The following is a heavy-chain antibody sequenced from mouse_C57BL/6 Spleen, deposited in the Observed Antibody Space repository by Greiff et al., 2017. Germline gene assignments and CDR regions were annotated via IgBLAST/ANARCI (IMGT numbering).Heavy chain of an antibody. CDR2: IDPSDSET. Sequence: QVQLQQPGAELVRPGSSVKLSCKASGYTFTSYWMHWVKQRPIQGLEWIGNIDPSDSETHYNQKFKDKATLTVDKSTSTAYMQLSSLTSEDSAVYYCARLGLIYDGYYVDYWGQGTTLTVSS. J-gene: IGHJ2*01. V-gene: IGHV1-52*01. CDR1: GYTFTSYW. CDR3: ARLGLIYDGYYVDY. D-gene: IGHD2-3*01.